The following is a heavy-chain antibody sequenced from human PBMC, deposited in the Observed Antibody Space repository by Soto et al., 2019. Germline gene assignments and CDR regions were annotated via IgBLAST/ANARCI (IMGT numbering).Heavy chain of an antibody. CDR3: ARDHPGGGYYKVDAFDI. V-gene: IGHV1-18*01. Sequence: ASVKVSCKASGYTFTSYGISWVRQAPGQGLEWMGWISAYNGNTNYAQKLQGRVTMTTDTSTSTAYMELRSLRSDDTAVYYCARDHPGGGYYKVDAFDIWGQGTMVTVSS. CDR2: ISAYNGNT. D-gene: IGHD3-3*01. CDR1: GYTFTSYG. J-gene: IGHJ3*02.